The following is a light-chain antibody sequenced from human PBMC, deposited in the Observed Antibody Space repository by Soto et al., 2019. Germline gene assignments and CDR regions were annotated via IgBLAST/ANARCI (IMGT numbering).Light chain of an antibody. V-gene: IGKV3-11*01. CDR1: QSVSIY. J-gene: IGKJ5*01. CDR3: QHRSNWPPIT. CDR2: DSS. Sequence: EIVLTQSPATLSLSPGERATLSCRASQSVSIYLAWYQQKPGQAPRLLIYDSSNRAAGNPARFSARGSGTDFTLFISNLEPEDSAVYYCQHRSNWPPITFGQGTRLEIK.